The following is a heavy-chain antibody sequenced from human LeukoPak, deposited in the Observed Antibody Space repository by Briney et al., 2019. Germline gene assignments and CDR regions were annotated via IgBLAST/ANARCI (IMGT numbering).Heavy chain of an antibody. D-gene: IGHD3-10*01. CDR3: AKGRVFDY. Sequence: GGSLRLSCAASGFTLSSYAISWVRQAPGKGLEWVSVISGSGDSTYYADSVKGRFTISRDNSKNTLYLQMNSLRAEDTAVYYCAKGRVFDYWGQGTLVTVSS. CDR2: ISGSGDST. V-gene: IGHV3-23*01. J-gene: IGHJ4*02. CDR1: GFTLSSYA.